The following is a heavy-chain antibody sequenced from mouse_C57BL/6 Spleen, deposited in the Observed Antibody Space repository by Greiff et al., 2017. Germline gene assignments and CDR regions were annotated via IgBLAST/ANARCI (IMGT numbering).Heavy chain of an antibody. CDR3: ARYPLRPYAMDY. Sequence: EVQLVESGGGLVKPGGSLKLSCAASGFTFSDYGMHWVRQAPEKGLEWVAYISSGSSTIYYADTVKGRFAISRDNAKNTLFLQMTSLRSEDTAMYYCARYPLRPYAMDYWGQGTSVTVSS. D-gene: IGHD2-4*01. CDR1: GFTFSDYG. CDR2: ISSGSSTI. J-gene: IGHJ4*01. V-gene: IGHV5-17*01.